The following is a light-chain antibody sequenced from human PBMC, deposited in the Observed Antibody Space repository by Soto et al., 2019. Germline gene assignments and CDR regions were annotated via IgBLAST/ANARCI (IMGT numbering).Light chain of an antibody. CDR2: DNN. CDR1: SGNIASNY. V-gene: IGLV6-57*04. CDR3: QSYDSNNQV. J-gene: IGLJ3*02. Sequence: FMLTQPHSVSESPGKTVTISCTRSSGNIASNYVQWYQQRPGSAPTTVIYDNNQRPSGVPDRFSGSIDSSSNSASLTISGLKTEDEADYYCQSYDSNNQVFGGGTKLTVL.